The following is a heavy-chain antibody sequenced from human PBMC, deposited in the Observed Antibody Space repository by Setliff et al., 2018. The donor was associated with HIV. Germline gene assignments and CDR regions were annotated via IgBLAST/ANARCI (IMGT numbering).Heavy chain of an antibody. D-gene: IGHD3-10*01. CDR3: ARILISYGSGTHKYFDY. J-gene: IGHJ4*03. Sequence: SETLSLTCSISGDSVSNYYWSWIRQPAGKGLEYIGRIYANGYANYNPSLKSRVTMSVYTSKNQFSLNRTSVTAADTATYYCARILISYGSGTHKYFDYWGQGTTVTVSS. CDR1: GDSVSNYY. CDR2: IYANGYA. V-gene: IGHV4-4*07.